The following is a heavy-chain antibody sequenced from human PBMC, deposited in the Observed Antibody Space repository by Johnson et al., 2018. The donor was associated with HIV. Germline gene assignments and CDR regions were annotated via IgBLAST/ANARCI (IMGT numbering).Heavy chain of an antibody. CDR3: AKDAETGYSGYDEGAFDI. J-gene: IGHJ3*02. D-gene: IGHD5-12*01. CDR2: ISGSGGST. V-gene: IGHV3-23*04. CDR1: GFTFSSYA. Sequence: VQLVESGGGLVQPGGSLRLSCAASGFTFSSYAMSWVRQAPGKGLEWVSAISGSGGSTYYADSVKGRFPISRDNSKNTLYLQMNSLRAEDTAVYYCAKDAETGYSGYDEGAFDIWGQGTMVTVSS.